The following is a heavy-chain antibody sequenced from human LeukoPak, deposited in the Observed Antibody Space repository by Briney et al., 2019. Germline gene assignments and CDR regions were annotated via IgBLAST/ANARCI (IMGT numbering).Heavy chain of an antibody. CDR1: GGSISSGSYY. CDR2: IYTSGST. V-gene: IGHV4-61*02. Sequence: TSQTLSLTCTVSGGSISSGSYYWSWIRQPAGKGLEWIGRIYTSGSTNYNPSLKSRVTISVDTSKNQFSLKLSSVTAADTAVYYCARDLLDYGSGSMGYFQHWGQGTLVTVSS. J-gene: IGHJ1*01. D-gene: IGHD3-10*01. CDR3: ARDLLDYGSGSMGYFQH.